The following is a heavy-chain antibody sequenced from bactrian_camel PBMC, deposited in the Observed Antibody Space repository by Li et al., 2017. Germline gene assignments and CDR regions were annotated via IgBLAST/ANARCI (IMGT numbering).Heavy chain of an antibody. CDR2: LYFRGGNT. CDR1: GYSINSYC. J-gene: IGHJ4*01. V-gene: IGHV3S60*01. D-gene: IGHD1*01. Sequence: HVQLVESGGGSVQAGRSLRLSCAASGYSINSYCMAWFRQAPGKEREGVARLYFRGGNTAVADFVEGRFTISQDNAKNTVYLQMNRLKPEDSAMYYCAAASMRMLLNRVSRDPCDPDAMPYPDVGQGTQVTVSS.